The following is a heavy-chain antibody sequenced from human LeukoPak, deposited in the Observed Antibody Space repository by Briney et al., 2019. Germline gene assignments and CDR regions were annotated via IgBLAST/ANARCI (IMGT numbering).Heavy chain of an antibody. D-gene: IGHD3-22*01. V-gene: IGHV4-39*01. CDR3: ARLETYDSTLDY. CDR2: IYYSGST. J-gene: IGHJ4*02. CDR1: GDSITTSSYY. Sequence: SETLSLTCTVSGDSITTSSYYWGWIRQPPGKGLEWIGNIYYSGSTYYNPSLKSRVTISVDTSKNQFSLWLSSVTAADTAVYYCARLETYDSTLDYWGQGTLVTVSS.